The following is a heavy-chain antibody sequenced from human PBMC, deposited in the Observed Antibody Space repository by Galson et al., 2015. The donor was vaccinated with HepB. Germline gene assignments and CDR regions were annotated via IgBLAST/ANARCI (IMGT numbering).Heavy chain of an antibody. CDR1: GGSISGYY. CDR2: IHYSGNT. D-gene: IGHD3-22*01. J-gene: IGHJ4*02. CDR3: AREVSFSGFFDF. Sequence: ETLSLTCSVSGGSISGYYWSWIRQSPGKGLEWIAYIHYSGNTDYNPSLRSRVTISVDTSENQVSLRLTSVTAADTAVYYCAREVSFSGFFDFWGQGILVTVSS. V-gene: IGHV4-59*01.